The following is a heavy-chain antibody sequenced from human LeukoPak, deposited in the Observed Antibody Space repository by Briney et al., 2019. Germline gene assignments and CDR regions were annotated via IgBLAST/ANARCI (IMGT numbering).Heavy chain of an antibody. CDR1: GFTFSSYG. CDR2: IWYDGSNK. Sequence: GRSLRLSCAASGFTFSSYGMHRVRQAPGKGLEWVAVIWYDGSNKYYGDSVKGRFTISRDNSRNTLYLQMTSLRAEDTAVYYCARVLWFGEVLKGDAFDIWGQGTMVTVSS. V-gene: IGHV3-33*01. J-gene: IGHJ3*02. D-gene: IGHD3-10*01. CDR3: ARVLWFGEVLKGDAFDI.